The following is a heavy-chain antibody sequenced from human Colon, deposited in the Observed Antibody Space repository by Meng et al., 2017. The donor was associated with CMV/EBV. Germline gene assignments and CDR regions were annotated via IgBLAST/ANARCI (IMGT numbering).Heavy chain of an antibody. CDR1: GGTFSSYA. V-gene: IGHV1-69*05. CDR3: ARDIGLRGYYNYYYYGMDV. J-gene: IGHJ6*02. D-gene: IGHD3-3*01. Sequence: SVKVSCKASGGTFSSYAISWVRQAPGQGLEWMGGIIPIFGTANYAQKFQGRVTITTDESTSTAYMELSSLRSEDTAVYYCARDIGLRGYYNYYYYGMDVWGQGTTVTVSS. CDR2: IIPIFGTA.